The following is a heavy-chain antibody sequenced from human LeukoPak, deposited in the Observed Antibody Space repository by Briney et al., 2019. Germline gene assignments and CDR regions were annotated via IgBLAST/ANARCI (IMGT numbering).Heavy chain of an antibody. CDR1: GGSSSGYY. CDR3: ARHVKAGYSGYDYYYYYYMDV. V-gene: IGHV4-34*01. CDR2: INHSGST. Sequence: ETLSLTCAVYGGSSSGYYWSWIRQPPGKGLEWIGEINHSGSTNYNPSLKSRVTISVDTSKNQFSLKLSSVTAADTAVYYCARHVKAGYSGYDYYYYYYMDVWGKGTTVTISS. D-gene: IGHD5-12*01. J-gene: IGHJ6*03.